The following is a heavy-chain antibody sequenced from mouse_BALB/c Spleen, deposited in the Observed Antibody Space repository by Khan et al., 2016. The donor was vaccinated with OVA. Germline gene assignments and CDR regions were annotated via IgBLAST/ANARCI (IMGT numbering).Heavy chain of an antibody. CDR3: TRLAYYYDSEGFAY. Sequence: EVELVESGGDLVKPGGSLKLSCAASGFTFSTYGMSWVRQTPDRRLEWVATVSTGGTYTYYLDSVKGRFTISRDNAKNTLYLQMNSLKSEDTAMFYCTRLAYYYDSEGFAYWGQGTLVTVSA. J-gene: IGHJ3*01. CDR1: GFTFSTYG. CDR2: VSTGGTYT. D-gene: IGHD1-1*01. V-gene: IGHV5-6*01.